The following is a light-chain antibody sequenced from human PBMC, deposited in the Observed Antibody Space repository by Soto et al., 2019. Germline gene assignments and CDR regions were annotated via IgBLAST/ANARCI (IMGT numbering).Light chain of an antibody. CDR1: SSDVGGYNY. J-gene: IGLJ2*01. CDR2: EVS. CDR3: SSYTSSSTVV. V-gene: IGLV2-14*01. Sequence: QSALTQPASVSGSPGQSITISCTGTSSDVGGYNYVSWYQQHPGKAPKLMIYEVSNRPSGVSNRFSGSESGNTASLTISGLQTEDEANYHCSSYTSSSTVVFGGGTKLTVL.